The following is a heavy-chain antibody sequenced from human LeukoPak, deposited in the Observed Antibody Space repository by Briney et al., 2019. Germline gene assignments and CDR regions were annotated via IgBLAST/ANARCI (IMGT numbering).Heavy chain of an antibody. D-gene: IGHD3-22*01. CDR2: MSGSGGST. V-gene: IGHV3-23*01. Sequence: GGSLRLSCAASGFTFSSYAMSWVRQAQGKGPEWVSAMSGSGGSTYYADSVKGRFTISRDNSKNTLYLQMNSLRAEDTAVYYCAKGYDSSGYYPSNYWGQGTLVTVSS. CDR3: AKGYDSSGYYPSNY. J-gene: IGHJ4*02. CDR1: GFTFSSYA.